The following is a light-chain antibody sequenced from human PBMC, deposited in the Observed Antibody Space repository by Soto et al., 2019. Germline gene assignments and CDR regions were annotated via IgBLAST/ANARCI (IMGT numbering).Light chain of an antibody. CDR3: QQYNIWPRA. Sequence: EVVVTQSPATLSLSPGERATLSCRASQSVSSNLDWYQQKPGQAPRLLIYGASTRATGIPARFSGSGSGTEFTLTISSLQSEDFPVYYCQQYNIWPRAFGQGTKVEIK. CDR1: QSVSSN. J-gene: IGKJ1*01. CDR2: GAS. V-gene: IGKV3-15*01.